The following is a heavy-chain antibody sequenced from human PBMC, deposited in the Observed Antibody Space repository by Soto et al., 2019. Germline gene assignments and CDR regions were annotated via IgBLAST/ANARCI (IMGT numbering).Heavy chain of an antibody. CDR1: GYTFASYG. V-gene: IGHV1-18*01. J-gene: IGHJ4*02. CDR3: ARDRGDLSPQRLDY. CDR2: ISAYNGNT. Sequence: ASVKVSGKVSGYTFASYGISWVRQAPGQGLEWMGWISAYNGNTNYAQKLQGRVTMTTDTSTSTAYMELRSLRSDDTAVYYCARDRGDLSPQRLDYWGQGTLVSVSS. D-gene: IGHD2-21*02.